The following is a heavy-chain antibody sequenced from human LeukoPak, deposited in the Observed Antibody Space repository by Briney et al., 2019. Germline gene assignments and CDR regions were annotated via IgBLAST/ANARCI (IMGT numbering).Heavy chain of an antibody. Sequence: GGALRLSCAASGFTFSSYGMHWVRPAPGKGLERVAFIRYDGSNKYYAGSVKGRFTISRDNSKNTLYLQMNSLRAEDTAVYYCAKEGYSSGWRPDFFDYWGQGTLVTVSS. J-gene: IGHJ4*02. V-gene: IGHV3-30*02. D-gene: IGHD6-19*01. CDR2: IRYDGSNK. CDR1: GFTFSSYG. CDR3: AKEGYSSGWRPDFFDY.